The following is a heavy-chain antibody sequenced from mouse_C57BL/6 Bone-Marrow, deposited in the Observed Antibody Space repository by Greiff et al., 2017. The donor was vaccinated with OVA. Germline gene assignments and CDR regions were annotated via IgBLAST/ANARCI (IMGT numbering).Heavy chain of an antibody. V-gene: IGHV1-80*01. J-gene: IGHJ3*01. D-gene: IGHD1-3*01. CDR1: GYAFSSYW. CDR3: ALTTWFAY. Sequence: VQLQQPGAELVKPGASVKISCKASGYAFSSYWMNWVKQRPGKGLEWIGQIYPGDGDTNSNGKFKGKATLTADKSSSTAYMQLSNLTSEDSAVYFCALTTWFAYWGQGTLVTVSA. CDR2: IYPGDGDT.